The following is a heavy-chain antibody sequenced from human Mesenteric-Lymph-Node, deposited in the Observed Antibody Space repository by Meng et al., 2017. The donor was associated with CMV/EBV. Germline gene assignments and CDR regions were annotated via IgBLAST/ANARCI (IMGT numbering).Heavy chain of an antibody. D-gene: IGHD5-18*01. CDR1: GFTVSSNY. CDR2: ISSRGSTI. Sequence: GESLKISCAASGFTVSSNYMSWVRQAPGKGLEWVSYISSRGSTIYYADSVKGRFTISRDNSKNTLYLQMNSLRAEDTAVYYCARGIGYSYGSPPYGMDVWGQGTTVTVSS. J-gene: IGHJ6*02. CDR3: ARGIGYSYGSPPYGMDV. V-gene: IGHV3-11*04.